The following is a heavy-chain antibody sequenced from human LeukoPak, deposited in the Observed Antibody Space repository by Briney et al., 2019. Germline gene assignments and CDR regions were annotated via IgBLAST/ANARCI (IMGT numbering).Heavy chain of an antibody. J-gene: IGHJ4*02. D-gene: IGHD3-22*01. Sequence: PSQTLFLTCTVSGGSISSGDYYWSWIRQPPGKGLEWIGYIYYSGSTYYNPSLKSRVTISVDTSKNQFSLKLSSVTAADTAVYYCARVGEYYYDSSGYYIDYWGQGTLVTVSS. CDR1: GGSISSGDYY. CDR3: ARVGEYYYDSSGYYIDY. V-gene: IGHV4-30-4*01. CDR2: IYYSGST.